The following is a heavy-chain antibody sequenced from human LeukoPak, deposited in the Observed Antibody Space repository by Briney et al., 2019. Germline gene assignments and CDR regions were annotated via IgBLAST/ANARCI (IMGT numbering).Heavy chain of an antibody. D-gene: IGHD2-2*01. CDR2: IYHSGST. CDR1: GGSISSDGYS. Sequence: SQTLSLTCAVSGGSISSDGYSWSWIRQPPGKGLEWIGYIYHSGSTYYNPSLKSRVTISVDRSKNQFSLKLSSVTAADTAVYYCAGSQDIVVVPAATLGFDYWGQGTLVTVSS. CDR3: AGSQDIVVVPAATLGFDY. V-gene: IGHV4-30-2*01. J-gene: IGHJ4*02.